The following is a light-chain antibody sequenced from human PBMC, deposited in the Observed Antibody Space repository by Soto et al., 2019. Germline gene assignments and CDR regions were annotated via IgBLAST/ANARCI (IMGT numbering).Light chain of an antibody. CDR2: YDD. Sequence: QAVLTHPPSLSEAPRQRVTISCSGSSSNIGDNAVNWYQQLPGKAPKLLIYYDDLLPSGVSDRFSGSKSGTSASLAISGLQSEDEADYYCAAWDDSLKGYVFGTGTKVTVL. CDR1: SSNIGDNA. CDR3: AAWDDSLKGYV. V-gene: IGLV1-36*01. J-gene: IGLJ1*01.